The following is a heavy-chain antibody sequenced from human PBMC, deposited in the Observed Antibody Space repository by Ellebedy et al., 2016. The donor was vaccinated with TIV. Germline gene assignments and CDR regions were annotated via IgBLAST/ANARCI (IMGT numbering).Heavy chain of an antibody. Sequence: MPSETLSLTCTVSGGSISSSSYYWGWIRQPPGKGLEWIGSIYYSGNTYYNPSLKSRVTISVDTSKNQFSLELTSVTAADTAVYYCARQGSSGWYGDHWFDPWGQGTLVTVSS. CDR3: ARQGSSGWYGDHWFDP. V-gene: IGHV4-39*01. CDR1: GGSISSSSYY. J-gene: IGHJ5*02. D-gene: IGHD6-19*01. CDR2: IYYSGNT.